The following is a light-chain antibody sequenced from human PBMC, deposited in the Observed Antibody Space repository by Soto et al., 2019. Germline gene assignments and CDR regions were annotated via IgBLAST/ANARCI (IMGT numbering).Light chain of an antibody. CDR3: TSWDDSQHALL. CDR2: YDG. J-gene: IGLJ2*01. Sequence: QSVLTQPPSVSAAPGQRVDISCSGGGSNLANHVATWYQQLPVKAPNLLLYYDGVLASGVSDRFAVSRSVSSASLAISGLQSEDEATYYCTSWDDSQHALLFGGGTKVTVL. CDR1: GSNLANHV. V-gene: IGLV1-36*01.